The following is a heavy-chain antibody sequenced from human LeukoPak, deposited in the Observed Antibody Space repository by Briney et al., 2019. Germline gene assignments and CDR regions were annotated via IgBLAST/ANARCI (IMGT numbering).Heavy chain of an antibody. V-gene: IGHV4-34*01. CDR2: INHSGST. J-gene: IGHJ6*03. CDR3: ARVRPLYYYDSSGPNGYMGV. D-gene: IGHD3-22*01. Sequence: SETLSLTCAVYGGSFSGYYWSWIRQPPGKGLEWIGEINHSGSTNYNPSLKSRVTISVDTSKNQFSLKLSSVTAADTAVYYCARVRPLYYYDSSGPNGYMGVWGKGTTVTVSS. CDR1: GGSFSGYY.